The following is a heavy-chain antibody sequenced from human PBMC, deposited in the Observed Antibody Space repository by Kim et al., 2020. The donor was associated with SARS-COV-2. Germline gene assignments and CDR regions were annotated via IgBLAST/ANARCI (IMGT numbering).Heavy chain of an antibody. CDR1: GFTFSSYA. J-gene: IGHJ4*02. Sequence: GGSLRLSCAASGFTFSSYAMNWVRQAPGKGLEWVASISGSGDGTYYADSVKGRFTVSRDNSKNTLYLQMNSLRAGDTAVHYCTKSLNNQEPRPYYFQYWGQGTLVTVSS. V-gene: IGHV3-23*01. CDR2: ISGSGDGT. D-gene: IGHD1-20*01. CDR3: TKSLNNQEPRPYYFQY.